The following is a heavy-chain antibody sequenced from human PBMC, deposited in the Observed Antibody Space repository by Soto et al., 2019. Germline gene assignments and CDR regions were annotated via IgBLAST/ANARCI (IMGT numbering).Heavy chain of an antibody. CDR3: ARHVGGRDYYYGLDV. J-gene: IGHJ6*02. CDR2: IHPHDSDV. CDR1: GYTFTNYW. V-gene: IGHV5-51*01. Sequence: GESLKISCTASGYTFTNYWIAWVRQIPGKGLEWMGIIHPHDSDVKYSPSFQGLVTFSADKSINTAYAQWSSLKASDTALYYCARHVGGRDYYYGLDVWGQGTAVTGSS.